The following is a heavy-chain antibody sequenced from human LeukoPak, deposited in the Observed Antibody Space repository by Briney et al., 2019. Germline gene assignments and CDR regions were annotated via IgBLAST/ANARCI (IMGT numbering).Heavy chain of an antibody. CDR3: ASRPSTWGFCDP. D-gene: IGHD5/OR15-5a*01. V-gene: IGHV4-39*01. J-gene: IGHJ5*02. CDR2: IYFSGST. CDR1: GGSISSSSYY. Sequence: PETPSLTCTVSGGSISSSSYYWGWIRQPPGKGLELIGSIYFSGSTAYSPSLKSRVNISVDTSKNQFSLKLSSVTAADTAVYFCASRPSTWGFCDPWGQGPLVSVSS.